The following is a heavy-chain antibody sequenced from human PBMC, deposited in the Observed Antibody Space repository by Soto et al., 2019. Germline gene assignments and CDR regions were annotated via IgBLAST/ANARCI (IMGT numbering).Heavy chain of an antibody. CDR3: ARNEVGLRVFDY. J-gene: IGHJ4*02. V-gene: IGHV1-3*01. CDR1: GYTFTSYA. D-gene: IGHD5-12*01. CDR2: INAGNGNT. Sequence: ASVKVSCKASGYTFTSYAIHWVRQAPGQRLEWMGWINAGNGNTKYSQKLQGRVTITRDTSASTAYMELSSLRSEDTAVYYCARNEVGLRVFDYWRQGTLVTVSS.